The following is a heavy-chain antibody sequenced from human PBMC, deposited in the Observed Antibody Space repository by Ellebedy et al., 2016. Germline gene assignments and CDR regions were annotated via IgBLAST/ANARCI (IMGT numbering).Heavy chain of an antibody. CDR2: ISYDGSNK. V-gene: IGHV3-30*03. Sequence: GGSLRLSXAASGFTFSSYGMHWVRQAPGKGLEWVAVISYDGSNKYYADSVKGRFTISRDNSKNTLYLQMNSLRAEDTAVYYCARVIRGPGYYYYGMDVWGQGTTVTVSS. J-gene: IGHJ6*02. CDR3: ARVIRGPGYYYYGMDV. CDR1: GFTFSSYG.